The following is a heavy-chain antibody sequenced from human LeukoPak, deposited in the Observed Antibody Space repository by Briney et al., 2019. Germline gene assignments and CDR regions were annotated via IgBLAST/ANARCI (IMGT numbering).Heavy chain of an antibody. CDR2: IYQSGST. CDR1: GGSISSSNW. Sequence: SETLSLTCAVSGGSISSSNWWSWVRQLPGKGLEWIGEIYQSGSTNYNPSLKSRVTISVDKSKNQFSLKLSSVTAADTAVYYCARETSGYYGSGSYFGENYYYYYGMDVWGKGTTVTVSS. J-gene: IGHJ6*04. D-gene: IGHD3-10*01. V-gene: IGHV4-4*02. CDR3: ARETSGYYGSGSYFGENYYYYYGMDV.